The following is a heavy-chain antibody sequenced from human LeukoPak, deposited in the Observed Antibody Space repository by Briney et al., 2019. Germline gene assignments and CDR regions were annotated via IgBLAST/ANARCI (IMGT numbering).Heavy chain of an antibody. V-gene: IGHV3-23*01. J-gene: IGHJ4*02. CDR2: ITANGDTT. CDR1: GFTFSGCA. Sequence: PGGSLRLSCAASGFTFSGCAMSWVRQSPGGGLEWVSVITANGDTTYYADSVKGRFTISRDNSKNSVSPQMNSLRADDTAIYYCASHYYESSGYMDYWGQGTLVTVSS. CDR3: ASHYYESSGYMDY. D-gene: IGHD3-22*01.